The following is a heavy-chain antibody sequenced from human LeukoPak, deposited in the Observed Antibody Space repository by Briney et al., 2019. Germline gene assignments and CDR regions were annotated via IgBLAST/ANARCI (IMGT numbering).Heavy chain of an antibody. V-gene: IGHV3-23*01. Sequence: GGSLRLSCAASGFTFNNYAMNWVRQAPGKGLEWVSAISVSGGSTYYADSVKGRFTISRDSSKNTVSLQINSLRADDTAVYYCAKDDGYRYDNGGWFDYWGQGALVTVSS. CDR1: GFTFNNYA. CDR2: ISVSGGST. D-gene: IGHD5-12*01. CDR3: AKDDGYRYDNGGWFDY. J-gene: IGHJ4*02.